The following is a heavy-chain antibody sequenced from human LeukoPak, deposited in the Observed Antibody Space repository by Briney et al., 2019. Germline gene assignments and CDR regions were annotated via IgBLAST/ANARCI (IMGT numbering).Heavy chain of an antibody. V-gene: IGHV3-30-3*01. D-gene: IGHD6-19*01. CDR3: AREWTYSSGWPASGY. CDR1: EFTFSDYA. CDR2: ISYDGSNK. Sequence: GGSLRLSCAASEFTFSDYAMHWVRQAPGKGLEWVALISYDGSNKYYADSVKGRFTISRDNSKNTLYLQMNSLRAEDTALYYCAREWTYSSGWPASGYWGQGTLVTVS. J-gene: IGHJ4*02.